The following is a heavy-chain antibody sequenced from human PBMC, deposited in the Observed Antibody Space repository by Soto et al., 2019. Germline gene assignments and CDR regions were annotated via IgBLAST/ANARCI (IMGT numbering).Heavy chain of an antibody. CDR3: ARVPTDSSGYYKYYFDY. Sequence: ASVKVSCKASGYTFTNYGIFWLRQAPGQGLEWMGWINPYNGNTYYAQKVQGRVTMTTDTSTSTAYMELRSPRSDDTAVYYCARVPTDSSGYYKYYFDYWGQGTLVTVSS. D-gene: IGHD3-22*01. CDR1: GYTFTNYG. V-gene: IGHV1-18*04. J-gene: IGHJ4*02. CDR2: INPYNGNT.